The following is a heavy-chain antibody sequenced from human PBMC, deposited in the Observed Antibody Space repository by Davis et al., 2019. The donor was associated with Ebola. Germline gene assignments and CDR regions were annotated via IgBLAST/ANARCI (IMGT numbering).Heavy chain of an antibody. J-gene: IGHJ4*02. CDR2: INAGTGNT. CDR1: GYTFTTYA. CDR3: ARDYGDYGSYFDY. Sequence: ASVKVSCRASGYTFTTYAMNWVRQAPGQRLEWMGWINAGTGNTNYSQKFQGRVSITGDTSASTAYMELTGLRSEDTAVYYCARDYGDYGSYFDYWGQGTLVTVSS. V-gene: IGHV1-3*01. D-gene: IGHD4-17*01.